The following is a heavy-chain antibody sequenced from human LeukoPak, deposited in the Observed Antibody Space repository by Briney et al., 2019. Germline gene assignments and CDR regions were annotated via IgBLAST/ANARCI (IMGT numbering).Heavy chain of an antibody. CDR3: ARDVSWFGELMGVSDY. J-gene: IGHJ4*02. CDR1: GCTFTSYG. Sequence: ASVKVSCKASGCTFTSYGISWVRQAPGQGLEWMGWISAYNGNTNYAQKLQGGVTMTTDTSTSTAYMELRSLRSDDTAVYYCARDVSWFGELMGVSDYWGQGTLVTVSS. V-gene: IGHV1-18*01. CDR2: ISAYNGNT. D-gene: IGHD3-10*01.